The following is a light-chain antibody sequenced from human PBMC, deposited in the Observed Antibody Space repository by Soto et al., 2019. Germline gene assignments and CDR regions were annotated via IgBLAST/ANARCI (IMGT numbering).Light chain of an antibody. J-gene: IGKJ2*01. V-gene: IGKV1-5*03. CDR1: QSISSW. Sequence: DIQMTQSPSTLSASVGDRVTITCRASQSISSWLAWYQQKPGKAPKLLIYKASTLESGAPSRFSGSGSGTDLTLTISSLQPDDFATYYCQQYNSYPYTFGQGTKLEIK. CDR3: QQYNSYPYT. CDR2: KAS.